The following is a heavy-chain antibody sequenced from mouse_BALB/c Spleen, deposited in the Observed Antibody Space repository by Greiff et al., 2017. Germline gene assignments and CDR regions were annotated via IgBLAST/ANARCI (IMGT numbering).Heavy chain of an antibody. CDR3: ARESGYLYYFDY. Sequence: QVQLKQPGAELVKPGTSVKLSCKASGYNFTSYWINWVKLRPGQGLEWIGDIYPGSGSTNYNEKFKSKATLTVDTSSSTAYIQLSSLTSEDSAVYYCARESGYLYYFDYWGQGTTLTVSS. CDR2: IYPGSGST. CDR1: GYNFTSYW. J-gene: IGHJ2*01. V-gene: IGHV1-55*01.